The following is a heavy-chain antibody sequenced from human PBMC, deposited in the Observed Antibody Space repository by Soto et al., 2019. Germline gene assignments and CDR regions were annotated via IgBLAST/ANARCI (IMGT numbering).Heavy chain of an antibody. V-gene: IGHV3-23*01. J-gene: IGHJ3*02. CDR1: GFTFSSYA. Sequence: GGSLRLSCAASGFTFSSYAMNWVRQAPGKGLEWVSAVSGGGGSTYYADSVKGRFTISRDNSKNTLYLEMNSLRVEDTAVYYCAKDLWDYDILTGYPDDAFDIWGQGTMVTVSS. D-gene: IGHD3-9*01. CDR3: AKDLWDYDILTGYPDDAFDI. CDR2: VSGGGGST.